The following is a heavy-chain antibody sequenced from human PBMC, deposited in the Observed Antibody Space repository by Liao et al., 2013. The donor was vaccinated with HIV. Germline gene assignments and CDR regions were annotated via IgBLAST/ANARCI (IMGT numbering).Heavy chain of an antibody. Sequence: QVQLQESGPGLVKPSQTLSLTCTVSGGSISSGDYYWSWIRQPPGKGLEWIGYIYYSGSTYNNPSLKSRVTISVDTSKNQFSLKLSSVTAADTAVYYCARENSASGYYYYMDVWGKGTTVTVSS. V-gene: IGHV4-30-4*08. CDR3: ARENSASGYYYYMDV. J-gene: IGHJ6*03. CDR1: GGSISSGDYY. D-gene: IGHD6-25*01. CDR2: IYYSGST.